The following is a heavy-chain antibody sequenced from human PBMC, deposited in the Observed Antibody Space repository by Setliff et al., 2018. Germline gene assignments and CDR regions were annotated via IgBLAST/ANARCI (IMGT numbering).Heavy chain of an antibody. CDR2: THIDGITV. D-gene: IGHD2-15*01. V-gene: IGHV3-48*03. CDR1: GFSFSRYE. Sequence: GGSLRLSCAASGFSFSRYEMIWVRQAPGKGLEWVSKTHIDGITVYSDSVKGRSIIYRDNARNSLHLQMNSLRAEDTAVYYCAKGDTPLSVFLISGWGQGTRVTVSS. J-gene: IGHJ1*01. CDR3: AKGDTPLSVFLISG.